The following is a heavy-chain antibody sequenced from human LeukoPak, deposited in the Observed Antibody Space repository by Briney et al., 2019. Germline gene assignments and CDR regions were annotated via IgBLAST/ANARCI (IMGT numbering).Heavy chain of an antibody. D-gene: IGHD2-15*01. CDR1: GFTFSNAW. CDR3: TTGYCSGGSCYSSYFDY. J-gene: IGHJ4*02. CDR2: IKSKTDGGTT. V-gene: IGHV3-15*01. Sequence: GGSLRLFCAASGFTFSNAWMGWVRQAPGKGLEWVGRIKSKTDGGTTDYAAPVKGRFTISRDDSKNTLYLQMNSLKTEDTAVYYCTTGYCSGGSCYSSYFDYWGQGTLVTVSS.